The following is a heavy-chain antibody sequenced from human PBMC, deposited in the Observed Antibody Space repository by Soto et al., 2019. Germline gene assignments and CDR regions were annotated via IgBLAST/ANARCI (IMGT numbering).Heavy chain of an antibody. V-gene: IGHV4-31*03. CDR2: IYNSGST. Sequence: QVQLQESGPGLVKPSQTLSLTCTVSGGSISSGAYYWSWIRQHPGKGLEWIGYIYNSGSTYYNPSLKSRVTISVDKSKNQFSLKLSSVTAADTAVYYCARGADYGSGSYRPYGMDVWGQGTTVTVSS. CDR1: GGSISSGAYY. J-gene: IGHJ6*02. CDR3: ARGADYGSGSYRPYGMDV. D-gene: IGHD3-10*01.